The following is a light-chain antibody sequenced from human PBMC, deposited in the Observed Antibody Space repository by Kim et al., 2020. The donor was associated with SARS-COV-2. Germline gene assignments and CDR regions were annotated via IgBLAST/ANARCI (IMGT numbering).Light chain of an antibody. CDR3: NSRDSSGNLYV. Sequence: AMGPIVSCTCQGDSRRNYNAGWYQQKPGQAPVLVIYGKNNRPSGIPDRFSGSSSGATASMTITGAQAEDEDDYYCNSRDSSGNLYVFGTGTKVTVL. J-gene: IGLJ1*01. V-gene: IGLV3-19*01. CDR2: GKN. CDR1: SRRNYN.